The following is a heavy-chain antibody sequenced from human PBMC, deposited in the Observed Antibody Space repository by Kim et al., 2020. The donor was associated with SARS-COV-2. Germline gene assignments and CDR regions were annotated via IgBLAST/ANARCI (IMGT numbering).Heavy chain of an antibody. CDR3: ASYYYDSSGYLGAFDI. D-gene: IGHD3-22*01. J-gene: IGHJ3*02. CDR1: GGSISSYY. Sequence: SETLSLTCTVSGGSISSYYWSWIRQPPGKGLEWIGYIYYSGSTNYNPSLKSRVTISVDTSKNQFSLKLSSVTAADTAVYYCASYYYDSSGYLGAFDIWGQGTMVTVSS. V-gene: IGHV4-59*08. CDR2: IYYSGST.